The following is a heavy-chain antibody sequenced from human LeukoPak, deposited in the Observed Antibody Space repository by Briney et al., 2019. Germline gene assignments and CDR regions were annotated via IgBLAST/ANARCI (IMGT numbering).Heavy chain of an antibody. CDR2: IYTSGST. CDR1: GGSISSGSYY. V-gene: IGHV4-61*02. J-gene: IGHJ6*03. Sequence: SQTLSLTCTVSGGSISSGSYYWSWIRQPAGKGLEWIGRIYTSGSTNYNPSLKSRVTISVDMSRNQFSLRLSSVTAADTAVYYCARNYADYVGFQHYMDVWGKGTTVTVSS. CDR3: ARNYADYVGFQHYMDV. D-gene: IGHD4-17*01.